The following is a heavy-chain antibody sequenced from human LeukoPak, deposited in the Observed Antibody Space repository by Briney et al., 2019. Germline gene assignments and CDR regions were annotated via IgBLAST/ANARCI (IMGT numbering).Heavy chain of an antibody. J-gene: IGHJ4*02. CDR1: GGSISSSGYY. Sequence: PSETLSLTCSVSGGSISSSGYYWGWIRQSPGEGLEWIGNIYYSGSTYYNPSLKSRVTISVDTSKNQFSLKLSSVTAADTAVYYCARHSPQDSSGYSPFDYWGQGTLVTVSS. CDR3: ARHSPQDSSGYSPFDY. D-gene: IGHD3-22*01. CDR2: IYYSGST. V-gene: IGHV4-39*01.